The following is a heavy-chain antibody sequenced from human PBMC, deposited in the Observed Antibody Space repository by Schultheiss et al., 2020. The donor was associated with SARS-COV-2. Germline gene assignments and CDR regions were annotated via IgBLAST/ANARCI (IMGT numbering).Heavy chain of an antibody. Sequence: SGPTLVKPTETLTLTCTISGVSLSTVAMCVSWIRQPPGKALEWLARIDWDDDKHYRTSLKTRLNISKDTSKNQVVLTMTNIGPADTGTYYCALVEETESWYDPWGQGTLVTVSS. V-gene: IGHV2-70*11. CDR1: GVSLSTVAMC. D-gene: IGHD1-26*01. CDR3: ALVEETESWYDP. CDR2: IDWDDDK. J-gene: IGHJ5*02.